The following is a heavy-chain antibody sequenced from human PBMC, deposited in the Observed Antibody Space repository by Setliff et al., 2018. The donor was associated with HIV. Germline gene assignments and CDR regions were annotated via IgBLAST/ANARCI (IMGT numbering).Heavy chain of an antibody. CDR1: GVSISYYH. J-gene: IGHJ4*02. Sequence: SETLSLTCTVSGVSISYYHWSWIQQPPGKGLEWIGYISYTGNTNYDPSLASRVTMSIDTSKMQFSLKLTSVSAADTAVYYCANMGGRYVGYFESWGQGTLVTVSS. CDR3: ANMGGRYVGYFES. D-gene: IGHD3-16*01. CDR2: ISYTGNT. V-gene: IGHV4-59*01.